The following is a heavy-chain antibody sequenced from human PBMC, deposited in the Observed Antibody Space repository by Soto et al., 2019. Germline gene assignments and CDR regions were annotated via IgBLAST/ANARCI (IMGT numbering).Heavy chain of an antibody. Sequence: GGSLRLSNAASEFTFSSYAMSWVRQAPGKGLEWVSTISGSGGRTYYADSAKGRFTISRDNSRNTLHLQMNSLRVEDTAVYYCVKTLLSTSWYGLHDYVSQGTLVTVSS. V-gene: IGHV3-23*01. J-gene: IGHJ4*02. CDR1: EFTFSSYA. D-gene: IGHD6-13*01. CDR3: VKTLLSTSWYGLHDY. CDR2: ISGSGGRT.